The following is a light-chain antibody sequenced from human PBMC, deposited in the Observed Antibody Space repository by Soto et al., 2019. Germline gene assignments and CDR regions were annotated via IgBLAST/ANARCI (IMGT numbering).Light chain of an antibody. Sequence: SVLTQPPSASGTPGQRVTISCSGSSSNIGSNTVNWYQHLPGTAPKLLIYSNNQRPSGVPDRFSGSKSGTSASLAISGLQSEDEADYYCAAWDDSLNGPGVVFGGGTQLTVL. CDR1: SSNIGSNT. J-gene: IGLJ2*01. CDR2: SNN. V-gene: IGLV1-44*01. CDR3: AAWDDSLNGPGVV.